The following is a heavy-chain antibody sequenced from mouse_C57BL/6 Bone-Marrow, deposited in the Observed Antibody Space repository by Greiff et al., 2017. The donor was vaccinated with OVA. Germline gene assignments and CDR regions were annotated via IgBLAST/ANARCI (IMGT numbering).Heavy chain of an antibody. V-gene: IGHV1-15*01. CDR2: IDPETGGT. CDR3: TREGITTVVADY. J-gene: IGHJ2*01. CDR1: GYTFTDYE. Sequence: QVQLQQSGAELVRPGASVTLSCKASGYTFTDYEMHWVKLTPVHGLEWIGAIDPETGGTAYNQKFKGKAILTADKSSSTAYMELRSLTSEDSAVYYCTREGITTVVADYWGQGTTLTVSS. D-gene: IGHD1-1*01.